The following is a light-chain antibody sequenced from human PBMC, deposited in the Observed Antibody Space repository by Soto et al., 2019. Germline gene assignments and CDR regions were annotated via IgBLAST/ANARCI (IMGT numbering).Light chain of an antibody. CDR2: EGS. V-gene: IGLV2-23*01. CDR3: CSYSGSSTLVV. J-gene: IGLJ2*01. CDR1: SSDVGSYNL. Sequence: QSALTQPASVSGSPGQSITISCTGTSSDVGSYNLVSWYQQHQGKAPKLMIYEGSKRPSGVSNLFSGSTSGNTASLTISGLQAEDEADYYCCSYSGSSTLVVFGGGTKLTVL.